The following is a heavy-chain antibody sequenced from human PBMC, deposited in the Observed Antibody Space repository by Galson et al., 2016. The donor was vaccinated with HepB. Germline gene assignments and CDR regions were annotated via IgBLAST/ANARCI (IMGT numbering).Heavy chain of an antibody. D-gene: IGHD2-15*01. CDR1: GFTFSHYV. Sequence: SLRLSCAASGFTFSHYVISWVRQAPGKGLEWVSGICGSGSHTYYADSVKGRFTISRDNSKNTLYLLMNSLRGEDTAVYYCATGGGKWYHWYFDLWGRGTLVTVSS. CDR3: ATGGGKWYHWYFDL. J-gene: IGHJ2*01. V-gene: IGHV3-23*01. CDR2: ICGSGSHT.